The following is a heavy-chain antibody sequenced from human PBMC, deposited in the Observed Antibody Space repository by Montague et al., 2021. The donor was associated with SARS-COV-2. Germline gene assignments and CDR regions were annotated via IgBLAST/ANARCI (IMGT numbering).Heavy chain of an antibody. CDR1: GGSISSDNW. CDR3: ALPLGGARFDP. D-gene: IGHD3-16*01. CDR2: IFHSGTT. J-gene: IGHJ5*02. Sequence: SETLSLTCTVSGGSISSDNWWTLVRQPPGKGLEWIGDIFHSGTTXYNPSLKSRLTISVDKSKNQISLKLISVTAADTAMYYCALPLGGARFDPWGQGTLVTVSS. V-gene: IGHV4-4*02.